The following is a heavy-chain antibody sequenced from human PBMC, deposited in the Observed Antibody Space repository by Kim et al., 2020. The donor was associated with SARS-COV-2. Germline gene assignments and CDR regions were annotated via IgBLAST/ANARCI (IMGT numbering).Heavy chain of an antibody. D-gene: IGHD2-15*01. CDR3: AGKGSGGSSRHGAFDI. Sequence: SLKSRVTISVDTSKNQFSLKLSSVIAADTAVYYCAGKGSGGSSRHGAFDIWGQGTMVTVSS. J-gene: IGHJ3*02. V-gene: IGHV4-31*02.